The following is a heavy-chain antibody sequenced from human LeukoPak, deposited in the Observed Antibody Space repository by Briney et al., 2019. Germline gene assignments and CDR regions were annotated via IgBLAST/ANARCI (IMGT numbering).Heavy chain of an antibody. D-gene: IGHD3-22*01. CDR1: GFTFSSYS. Sequence: PGGSLRLSCAASGFTFSSYSMNWVRQAPGKGLEWVSYISSSSSTIYYADSVKGRFTISRDNAKNSLYLQMNSLRAEDTAVYYCARATYYYDSSGITDFDYWGQGTLVTVSS. J-gene: IGHJ4*02. CDR3: ARATYYYDSSGITDFDY. V-gene: IGHV3-48*04. CDR2: ISSSSSTI.